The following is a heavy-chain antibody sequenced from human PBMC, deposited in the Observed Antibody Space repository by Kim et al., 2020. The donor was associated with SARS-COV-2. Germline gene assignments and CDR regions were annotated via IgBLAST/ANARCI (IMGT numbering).Heavy chain of an antibody. CDR3: ARDMNPTVYDY. CDR2: KT. D-gene: IGHD4-4*01. V-gene: IGHV1-3*01. Sequence: KTKYQQKCPGRVTITRDTSANTAYMELSSLTSEDTALYYCARDMNPTVYDYWGQGTLVTVSS. J-gene: IGHJ4*02.